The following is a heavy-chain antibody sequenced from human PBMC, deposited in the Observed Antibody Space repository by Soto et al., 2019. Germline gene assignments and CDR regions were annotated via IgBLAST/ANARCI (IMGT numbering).Heavy chain of an antibody. J-gene: IGHJ3*02. Sequence: GGSLRLSCAASGFTFSSYGMTWVRQAQGKGLEWVSSITGNGDSSHYADSVTGRFTISRDNSRSTLYLQMNSLRVEDTAVYYCAKDHYCSGTSCYSKAFDIWGQGTVVTVSS. V-gene: IGHV3-23*01. CDR3: AKDHYCSGTSCYSKAFDI. CDR1: GFTFSSYG. CDR2: ITGNGDSS. D-gene: IGHD2-2*01.